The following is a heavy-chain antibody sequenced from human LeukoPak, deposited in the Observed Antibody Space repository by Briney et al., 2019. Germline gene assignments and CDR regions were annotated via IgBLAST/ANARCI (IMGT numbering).Heavy chain of an antibody. Sequence: PGGSLRLSCAASGFTFSSYWMSWVRQAPGKGLEGVANIKQDGSEKYDVDSVKGRFTISRDNAKNSLYLQMNSLRAEDTAVYYCASDGLWFGELHYYYMYVWGKGTTVTVS. CDR1: GFTFSSYW. V-gene: IGHV3-7*01. J-gene: IGHJ6*03. CDR2: IKQDGSEK. D-gene: IGHD3-10*01. CDR3: ASDGLWFGELHYYYMYV.